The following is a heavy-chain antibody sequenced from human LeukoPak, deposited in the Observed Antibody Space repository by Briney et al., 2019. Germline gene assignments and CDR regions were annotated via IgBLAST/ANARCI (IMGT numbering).Heavy chain of an antibody. V-gene: IGHV3-23*01. CDR1: GFTFSTYG. CDR3: AGRGSGSYFDF. Sequence: GGSLRLACVVSGFTFSTYGMNWVRQAPGKGLEWVSAISGSGGSTYYADSVKGRFTICRDNSKNTLYLQMNSLRAEDTAVYYCAGRGSGSYFDFWGQGTLVTVSS. D-gene: IGHD3-10*01. J-gene: IGHJ4*02. CDR2: ISGSGGST.